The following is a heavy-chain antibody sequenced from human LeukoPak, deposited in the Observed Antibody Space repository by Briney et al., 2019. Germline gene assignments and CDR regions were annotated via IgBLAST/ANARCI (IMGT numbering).Heavy chain of an antibody. CDR3: ARRRSNYYQMDV. Sequence: PGGSLTLSCDGSAFIFFKYWMTWVRQVPGKGREWVANIDKDGDEKNYLDSVKGRFTISRDNATNSVYLQMHSLRPEDTAVYFCARRRSNYYQMDVWGKGTTVTVSS. D-gene: IGHD5-24*01. J-gene: IGHJ6*03. CDR1: AFIFFKYW. V-gene: IGHV3-7*01. CDR2: IDKDGDEK.